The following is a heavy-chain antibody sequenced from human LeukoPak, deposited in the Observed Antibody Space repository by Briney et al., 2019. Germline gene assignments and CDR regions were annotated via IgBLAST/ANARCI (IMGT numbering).Heavy chain of an antibody. V-gene: IGHV3-30*18. CDR3: AKDRAAAASGVNWFDP. J-gene: IGHJ5*02. CDR2: ISYDGSNK. CDR1: GFTFSSYG. Sequence: GGSLRLSCAASGFTFSSYGMHWVRQAPGKGLEWVAVISYDGSNKYYADSVKGRFTISRDNSKNTLYLQMNSLRAEDTAVYYCAKDRAAAASGVNWFDPWGQGTLVTVSS. D-gene: IGHD6-13*01.